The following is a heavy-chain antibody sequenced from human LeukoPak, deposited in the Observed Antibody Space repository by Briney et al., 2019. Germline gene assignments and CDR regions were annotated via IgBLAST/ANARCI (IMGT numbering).Heavy chain of an antibody. D-gene: IGHD3-3*02. J-gene: IGHJ4*02. CDR3: AKVSLLAEGVFY. CDR2: IHITSDWI. V-gene: IGHV3-21*06. Sequence: GGSLRLSCAASGFTFSAYNMNWVRQAPGKGLEWVSSIHITSDWIYYADSVKGRFTISRDNAKNALYLQMNSLRAEDTAVYYCAKVSLLAEGVFYWGQGTLVTVSS. CDR1: GFTFSAYN.